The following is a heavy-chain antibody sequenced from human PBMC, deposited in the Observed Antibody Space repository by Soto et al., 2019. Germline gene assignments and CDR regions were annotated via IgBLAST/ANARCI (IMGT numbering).Heavy chain of an antibody. J-gene: IGHJ5*02. Sequence: ASVKVSFKASGYTFTSYGISWVRQAPGQGLEWMGWISAYNGNTNYAQKLQGRVTMTTDTSTSTAYMELRSLRSDDTAVYYCARVRYYDSSNWFDPWGQGTLVTVSS. V-gene: IGHV1-18*04. CDR3: ARVRYYDSSNWFDP. CDR2: ISAYNGNT. D-gene: IGHD3-22*01. CDR1: GYTFTSYG.